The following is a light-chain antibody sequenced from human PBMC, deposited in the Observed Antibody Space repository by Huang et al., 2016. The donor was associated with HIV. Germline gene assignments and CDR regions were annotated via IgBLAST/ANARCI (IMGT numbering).Light chain of an antibody. CDR2: DAS. J-gene: IGKJ3*01. CDR3: QQRSNWPPRFT. V-gene: IGKV3-11*01. Sequence: EMVLTQSPATLSLSPGERATLSCRASQSVSSYLAWYQQNTGQAPRLLIYDASNRATGIPARFSGSGSGTDFTLTISSLEPEDFAVYYCQQRSNWPPRFTFGPGTKVDIK. CDR1: QSVSSY.